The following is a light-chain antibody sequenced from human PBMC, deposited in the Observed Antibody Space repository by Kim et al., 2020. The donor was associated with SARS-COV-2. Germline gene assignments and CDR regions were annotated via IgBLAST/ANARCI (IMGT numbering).Light chain of an antibody. CDR1: NIGTKR. CDR2: YDS. CDR3: QVWDSTSDHYV. V-gene: IGLV3-21*01. J-gene: IGLJ1*01. Sequence: PGKPATITCEGSNIGTKRVHWYRQKPGQAPVLVICYDSHRPSGIPERFSGSNSGNTATLTIYRVEAGDEADYYCQVWDSTSDHYVFGTGTNVTVL.